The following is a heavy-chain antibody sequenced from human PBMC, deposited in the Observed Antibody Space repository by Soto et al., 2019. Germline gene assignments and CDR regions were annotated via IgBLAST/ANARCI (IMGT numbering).Heavy chain of an antibody. CDR3: ARIEVTMVRGVIYYYYGMDV. D-gene: IGHD3-10*01. J-gene: IGHJ6*02. CDR1: GYSFTSYW. CDR2: IYPGDSDT. Sequence: GESLKISCKGSGYSFTSYWIGWVRQMPGKGLEWMRIIYPGDSDTRYSPSFQGQVTISADKSISTAYLQWSSLKASDTAMYYCARIEVTMVRGVIYYYYGMDVWGQGTSVTVSS. V-gene: IGHV5-51*01.